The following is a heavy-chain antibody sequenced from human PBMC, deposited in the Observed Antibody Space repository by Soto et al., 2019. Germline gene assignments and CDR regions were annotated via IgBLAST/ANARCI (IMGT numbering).Heavy chain of an antibody. J-gene: IGHJ4*02. D-gene: IGHD3-9*01. CDR1: GFSLSTHTVG. CDR3: AHIVTFDFRGYYLEF. V-gene: IGHV2-5*02. Sequence: QITLKESGPTLVKPTQTLTLTCTFSGFSLSTHTVGVTWIRQPPGTALEWVALIYWDDDKCYRPSLKSRLTIPSDTSKNQLVLTMTTMDPVDTATDSCAHIVTFDFRGYYLEFWGQGILVTVSS. CDR2: IYWDDDK.